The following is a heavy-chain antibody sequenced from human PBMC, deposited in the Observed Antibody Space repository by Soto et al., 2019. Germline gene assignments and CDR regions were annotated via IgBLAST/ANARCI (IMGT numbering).Heavy chain of an antibody. CDR1: GFTFDDYA. J-gene: IGHJ4*02. CDR3: AKDTLYSGYSSGWYGVMDY. Sequence: GGSLRLSCAASGFTFDDYAMHWVRQAPGKGLEWVSGISWNSGSIGYADSVKGRFTISRDNAKNSLYLQMNSLRAEDTALYYCAKDTLYSGYSSGWYGVMDYWGQGTLVTVSS. D-gene: IGHD6-19*01. CDR2: ISWNSGSI. V-gene: IGHV3-9*01.